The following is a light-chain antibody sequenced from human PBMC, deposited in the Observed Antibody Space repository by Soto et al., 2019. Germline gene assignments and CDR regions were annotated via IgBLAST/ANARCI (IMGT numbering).Light chain of an antibody. Sequence: EIVLTQSPATLSLSPGERATLSCWASQSIGTSLAWYQQKPGQAPRLLIYDASTRATGIPARFSGSGSGSAFTLTISSLEPEHFAIYYCQQRSNWPMFTFGPGTKVDVK. V-gene: IGKV3-11*01. CDR3: QQRSNWPMFT. CDR1: QSIGTS. J-gene: IGKJ3*01. CDR2: DAS.